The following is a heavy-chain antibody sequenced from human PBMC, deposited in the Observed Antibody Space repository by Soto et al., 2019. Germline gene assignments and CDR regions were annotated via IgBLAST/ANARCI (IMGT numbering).Heavy chain of an antibody. D-gene: IGHD1-20*01. V-gene: IGHV1-18*01. Sequence: ASVKVSCKASGYTFTSYGISWVRQAPGQGLEWMGWISAYNGNTNYAQKLQGRVTMTTDTSTSTAYMELRSLRSDDTAVYYCATDKLIITGKSYYFDYWGQGTLVTVSS. CDR1: GYTFTSYG. CDR2: ISAYNGNT. J-gene: IGHJ4*02. CDR3: ATDKLIITGKSYYFDY.